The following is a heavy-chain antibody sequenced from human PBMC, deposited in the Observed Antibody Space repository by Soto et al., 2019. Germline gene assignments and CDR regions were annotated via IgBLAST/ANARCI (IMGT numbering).Heavy chain of an antibody. Sequence: EVQLVESGGGLVQPGGSLRLSCAATGFTFSTYWMHWVRQGPGKGLVWVSRISTDGSSTTYADSVKGRFTISRDNAKNTLYLQMNSLSAEDTAVYSCARAAGSSHPFDYWGQGTLVTVSS. CDR3: ARAAGSSHPFDY. D-gene: IGHD2-2*01. CDR2: ISTDGSST. CDR1: GFTFSTYW. J-gene: IGHJ4*02. V-gene: IGHV3-74*01.